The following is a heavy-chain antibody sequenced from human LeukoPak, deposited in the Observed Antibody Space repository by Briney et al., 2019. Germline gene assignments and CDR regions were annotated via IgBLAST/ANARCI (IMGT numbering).Heavy chain of an antibody. J-gene: IGHJ4*02. V-gene: IGHV4-59*01. Sequence: PSETLSLTCTVSGGSISSYYWSWIRQPPGKGLEWIGYIYYSGSTNYNPSLKSRVTISVDTSKNQFSLKLSSVTAADTAVYYCARKDYDIWFGDFDYWGQGTLVTVSS. CDR1: GGSISSYY. CDR3: ARKDYDIWFGDFDY. CDR2: IYYSGST. D-gene: IGHD3-10*01.